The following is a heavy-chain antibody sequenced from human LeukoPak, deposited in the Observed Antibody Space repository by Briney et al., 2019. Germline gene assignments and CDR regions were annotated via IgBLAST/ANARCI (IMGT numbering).Heavy chain of an antibody. Sequence: SETLSLTCTVSGGSISSGDYYWSWIRQPPGKGLEWIGRIYTSGNTNYNPSLKSRVTMSVDTSKNQFSLKLSSVTAADTAVYYCARDLYSGSLDAFDIWGQGTMVTVSS. D-gene: IGHD1-26*01. CDR1: GGSISSGDYY. CDR3: ARDLYSGSLDAFDI. J-gene: IGHJ3*02. CDR2: IYTSGNT. V-gene: IGHV4-61*02.